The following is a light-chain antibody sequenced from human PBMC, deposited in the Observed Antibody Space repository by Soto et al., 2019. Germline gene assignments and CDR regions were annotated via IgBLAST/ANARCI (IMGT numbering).Light chain of an antibody. J-gene: IGKJ1*01. Sequence: EIVLTQSPATLSLSPGERATLSCRASQSVSNSLAWYQQKPGQAPRLLIYDSSNRANGIPARFSGSGSGTDFTLTISSLEPEDFVVYYCQQRSSWPRTFGQGTKVEIK. CDR3: QQRSSWPRT. V-gene: IGKV3-11*01. CDR2: DSS. CDR1: QSVSNS.